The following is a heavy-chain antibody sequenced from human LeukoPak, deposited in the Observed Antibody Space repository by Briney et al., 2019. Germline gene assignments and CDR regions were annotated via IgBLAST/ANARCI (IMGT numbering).Heavy chain of an antibody. CDR2: IKRDGSEK. CDR1: GFTFSSYW. J-gene: IGHJ3*02. D-gene: IGHD5-24*01. V-gene: IGHV3-7*01. Sequence: GGSLRLSCAASGFTFSSYWMSWVRQAPGKGLEWVANIKRDGSEKYYVDSVKGRFTISRDNAKNSLYLQMNSLRAEDTAVYYCARDQAEDGYNYHDAFDIWGQGTMVTVSS. CDR3: ARDQAEDGYNYHDAFDI.